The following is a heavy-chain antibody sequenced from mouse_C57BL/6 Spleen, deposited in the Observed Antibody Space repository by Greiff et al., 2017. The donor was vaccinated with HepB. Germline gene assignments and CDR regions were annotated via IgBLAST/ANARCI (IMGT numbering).Heavy chain of an antibody. J-gene: IGHJ3*01. CDR2: IDPSDSET. V-gene: IGHV1-52*01. CDR1: GYTFTSYW. Sequence: QVQLQQPGAELVRPGSSVKLSCKASGYTFTSYWMHWVKQRPIQGLEWIGNIDPSDSETHYNQKFKDKATLTVDKSSSTAYMQLSSLTSEDSAVYYCSSLYDYDPFAYWGQGTLVTVSA. D-gene: IGHD2-4*01. CDR3: SSLYDYDPFAY.